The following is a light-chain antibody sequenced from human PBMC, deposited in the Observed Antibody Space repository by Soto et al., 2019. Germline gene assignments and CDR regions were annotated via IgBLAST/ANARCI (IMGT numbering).Light chain of an antibody. Sequence: ESVLTQSPGTLSMSPGERATLSCRASQSVSSSYSAWYQQKPGQAPRLLIYGASSRATGIPDRFSGSGSGTDFTLTIRRLEPEDFAVYYCQPYGSSPFTFGPGTKVDIK. CDR3: QPYGSSPFT. J-gene: IGKJ3*01. V-gene: IGKV3-20*01. CDR2: GAS. CDR1: QSVSSSY.